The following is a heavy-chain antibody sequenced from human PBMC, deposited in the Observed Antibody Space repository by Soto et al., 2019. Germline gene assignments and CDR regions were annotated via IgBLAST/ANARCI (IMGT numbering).Heavy chain of an antibody. CDR2: IYWDDDK. CDR3: APNDSYGSGLIPFDY. Sequence: QITLKESGPTLVKPTQTLTLTCTFSGFSLSTSGVGVGWIRQPPGKALEWLALIYWDDDKRYSPSLKSRLTITKDTSNNQVVLTMTNTDPVDTATYYCAPNDSYGSGLIPFDYWGQGTLVTVSS. J-gene: IGHJ4*02. D-gene: IGHD3-10*01. V-gene: IGHV2-5*02. CDR1: GFSLSTSGVG.